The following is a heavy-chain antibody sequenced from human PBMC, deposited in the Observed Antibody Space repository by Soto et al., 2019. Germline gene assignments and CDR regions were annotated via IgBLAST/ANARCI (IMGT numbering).Heavy chain of an antibody. Sequence: PGGSLRLSCAASGFTFSSYAMNWVRQAPGKGLEWVSAISGSGGSTYYADSVKGRFTISRDNSKNTLYLQMNSLRAEDTAVYYCAKYTIFGVVTTDHYGMDVWGQGTTVTVSS. V-gene: IGHV3-23*01. CDR2: ISGSGGST. CDR1: GFTFSSYA. CDR3: AKYTIFGVVTTDHYGMDV. J-gene: IGHJ6*02. D-gene: IGHD3-3*01.